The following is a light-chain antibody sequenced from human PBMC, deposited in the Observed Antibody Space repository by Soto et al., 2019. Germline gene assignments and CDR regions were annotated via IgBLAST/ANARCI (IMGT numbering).Light chain of an antibody. CDR1: QNINKW. V-gene: IGKV1-5*01. CDR3: QQYNSFPFT. J-gene: IGKJ2*01. CDR2: DAS. Sequence: DIQMTQSPSTLSASLGDRVTITCRASQNINKWLAWYQQKPGTAPKLLMYDASSLESGVPSRFSDSRSETEFTLTISSLQPDDFSTYYCQQYNSFPFTFGQGTKLDIK.